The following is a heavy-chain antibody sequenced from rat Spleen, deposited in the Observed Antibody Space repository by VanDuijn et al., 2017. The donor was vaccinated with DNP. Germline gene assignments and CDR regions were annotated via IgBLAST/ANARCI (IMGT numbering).Heavy chain of an antibody. J-gene: IGHJ4*01. CDR1: GYSITGNY. V-gene: IGHV3-1*01. CDR2: ISYSGSP. Sequence: EVQLQESGPGLVKPSQSLSLTCSVTGYSITGNYWGWIRQFPGNKMEYIGHISYSGSPNYNPSLKSRISITRDTSKNQFFLQVNSVTTEDTATYYCARVGDLHDGGDGDVLDAWGQGTSVTVSS. CDR3: ARVGDLHDGGDGDVLDA. D-gene: IGHD1-12*02.